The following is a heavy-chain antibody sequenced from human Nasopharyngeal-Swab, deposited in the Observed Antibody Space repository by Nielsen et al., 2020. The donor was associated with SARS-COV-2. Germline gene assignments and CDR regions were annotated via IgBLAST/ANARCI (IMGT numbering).Heavy chain of an antibody. CDR3: ARDLTPMVIIYAFDM. D-gene: IGHD5-18*01. Sequence: GESLKISCVASRFTFSRWPMHWVRQAPGKGLEWVTVISSDGSDKQYVDSVKGRFTISRDNSKNTLYLQMNSLRAEDTAVYYCARDLTPMVIIYAFDMWGQGTMVTVSS. J-gene: IGHJ3*02. V-gene: IGHV3-30*03. CDR1: RFTFSRWP. CDR2: ISSDGSDK.